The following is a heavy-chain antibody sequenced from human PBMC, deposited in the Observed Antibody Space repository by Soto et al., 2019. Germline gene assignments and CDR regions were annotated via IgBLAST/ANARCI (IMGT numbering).Heavy chain of an antibody. CDR3: GKDPNGDYVGGFEF. CDR2: ISASGSRT. CDR1: GFTFNNYA. D-gene: IGHD4-17*01. J-gene: IGHJ3*01. Sequence: GGSLRLSCAASGFTFNNYAMSWVRQSPGKGLEWVSGISASGSRTFYADSVKGRFTVSRDFSKNTLSLQMDSLRAEDTAVYFCGKDPNGDYVGGFEFWGPGTMVTVSS. V-gene: IGHV3-23*01.